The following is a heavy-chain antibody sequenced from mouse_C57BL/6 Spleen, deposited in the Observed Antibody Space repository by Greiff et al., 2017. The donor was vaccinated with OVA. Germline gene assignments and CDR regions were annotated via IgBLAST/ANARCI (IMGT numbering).Heavy chain of an antibody. CDR2: SRNKANDYTT. D-gene: IGHD1-1*01. CDR1: GFTFSDFY. J-gene: IGHJ4*01. Sequence: DVHLVESGGGLVQSGRSLRLSCATSGFTFSDFYMEWVRQAPGKGLEWIAASRNKANDYTTEYSSSVKGRFIVSRDTSQSLLYLQMNALRAEDTAIYYCARDGYYGTMDYWGQGTSVTVSS. V-gene: IGHV7-1*01. CDR3: ARDGYYGTMDY.